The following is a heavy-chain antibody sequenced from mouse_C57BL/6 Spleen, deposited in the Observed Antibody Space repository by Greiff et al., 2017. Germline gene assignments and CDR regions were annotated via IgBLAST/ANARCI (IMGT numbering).Heavy chain of an antibody. D-gene: IGHD1-1*01. CDR3: ARDYYGSSYYFDY. J-gene: IGHJ2*01. V-gene: IGHV1-81*01. CDR1: GYTFTSYG. Sequence: QVQLKQSGAELARPGASVKLSCKASGYTFTSYGISWVKQRTGQGLEWIGKIYPRSGNTYYNEKFKGKATLTADKSSSTAYMELRSLTSEDSAVYFCARDYYGSSYYFDYWGQGTTLTVSS. CDR2: IYPRSGNT.